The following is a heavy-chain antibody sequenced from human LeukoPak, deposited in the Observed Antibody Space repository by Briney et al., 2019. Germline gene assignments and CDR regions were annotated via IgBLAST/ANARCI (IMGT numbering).Heavy chain of an antibody. Sequence: PGGSLRLSCAASGFTFSNAWMSWVRQAPGKGLEWVSRIKSKTDGGTTDYAAPVKGRFTISRDDSKNTLYLQMNSLKTEDTAVYYCTTDPDGSSPYWGQGTLVTVSS. CDR3: TTDPDGSSPY. V-gene: IGHV3-15*01. CDR1: GFTFSNAW. CDR2: IKSKTDGGTT. J-gene: IGHJ4*02. D-gene: IGHD6-13*01.